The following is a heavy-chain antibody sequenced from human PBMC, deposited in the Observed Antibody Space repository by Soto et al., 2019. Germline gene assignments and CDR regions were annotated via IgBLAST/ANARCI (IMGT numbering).Heavy chain of an antibody. Sequence: QVQLVESGGGFVKPGGSLRLSCAASGFTFSDYYMSWIRQAPGKGLEWVSYISSSGSTIYYADSVKARFTISRDNAKNSLYLQMNSLRSEDTAVYYCSRGPSFNPPPNYDILTGYYAGYAFDIWGQGTMVTVSS. CDR2: ISSSGSTI. CDR3: SRGPSFNPPPNYDILTGYYAGYAFDI. V-gene: IGHV3-11*01. CDR1: GFTFSDYY. D-gene: IGHD3-9*01. J-gene: IGHJ3*02.